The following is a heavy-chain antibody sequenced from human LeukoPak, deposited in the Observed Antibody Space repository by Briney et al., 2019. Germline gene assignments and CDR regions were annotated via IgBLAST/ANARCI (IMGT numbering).Heavy chain of an antibody. CDR1: GFTFSSYA. V-gene: IGHV3-23*01. CDR2: ISGSGGST. CDR3: AKDHGKHIVVVVGY. Sequence: TGGSLRLSCAASGFTFSSYAMSWVRQAPGKGLEWVSAISGSGGSTYYADSVKGRFTISRDNSKNTLYLQMNSLRAEDTAVYYCAKDHGKHIVVVVGYWGQGTLVTVSS. D-gene: IGHD2-21*01. J-gene: IGHJ4*02.